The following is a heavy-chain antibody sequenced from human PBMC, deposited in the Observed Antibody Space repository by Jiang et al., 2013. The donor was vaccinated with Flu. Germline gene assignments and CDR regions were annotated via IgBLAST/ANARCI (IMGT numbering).Heavy chain of an antibody. D-gene: IGHD6-25*01. CDR3: ARGRQRDYYFDY. V-gene: IGHV1-69*04. Sequence: SGAEVKKPGSSVKVSCKAPGGTFSSYAISWVRQAPGQGLEWMGRIIPILGIANYAQKFQGRVTITADKSTSTAYMELSSLRSEDTAVYYCARGRQRDYYFDYWGQGTLVTVSS. CDR2: IIPILGIA. J-gene: IGHJ4*02. CDR1: GGTFSSYA.